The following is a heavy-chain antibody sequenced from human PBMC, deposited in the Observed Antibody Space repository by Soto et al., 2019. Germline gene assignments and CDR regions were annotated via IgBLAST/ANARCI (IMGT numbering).Heavy chain of an antibody. CDR3: ARQDPWGKLLFHPVQRRAPLLPYYYYMDV. Sequence: SETLSLTCTVSGGSISSYYWSWIRQPPGKGLEWIGYIYYSGSTNYNPSLKSRVTISVDTSKNQFSLKLSSVTTADTAVYYCARQDPWGKLLFHPVQRRAPLLPYYYYMDVWGKGTTVTVSS. J-gene: IGHJ6*03. V-gene: IGHV4-59*08. D-gene: IGHD2-21*02. CDR2: IYYSGST. CDR1: GGSISSYY.